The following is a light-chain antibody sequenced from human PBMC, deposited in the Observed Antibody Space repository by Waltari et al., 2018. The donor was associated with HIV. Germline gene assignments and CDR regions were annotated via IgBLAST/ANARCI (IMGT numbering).Light chain of an antibody. J-gene: IGLJ3*02. CDR2: GVT. V-gene: IGLV2-23*02. Sequence: QSALTQPDSVSGSPGQSLTISCTGTNRNIGFFNLFPWYRQYPGKAPQLIIYGVTSRPSGIASRFSGSKSGNTASLTISGLQVDDEADYYCNSYASDDTVVFGGGTKLTVL. CDR1: NRNIGFFNL. CDR3: NSYASDDTVV.